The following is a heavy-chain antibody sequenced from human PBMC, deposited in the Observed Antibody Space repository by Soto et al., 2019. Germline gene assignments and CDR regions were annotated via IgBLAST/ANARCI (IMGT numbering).Heavy chain of an antibody. D-gene: IGHD3-3*01. V-gene: IGHV3-48*03. CDR1: GFTFSSYE. CDR3: ARETLTLFGGVRDNVYYGMDV. J-gene: IGHJ6*02. Sequence: EVQLEESGGGLVQPGGSLRLSCAASGFTFSSYEMNWVRQVPGKGLQWGSYIGTSETIRYYGDSVKGRFTIFRDNAKNSLYLQMNSLRAEDTAIYYCARETLTLFGGVRDNVYYGMDVWGPGTTVTVSS. CDR2: IGTSETIR.